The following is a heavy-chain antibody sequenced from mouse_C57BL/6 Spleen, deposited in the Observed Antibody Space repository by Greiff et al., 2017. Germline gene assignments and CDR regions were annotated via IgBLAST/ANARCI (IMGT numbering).Heavy chain of an antibody. V-gene: IGHV5-17*01. CDR1: GFTFSDYG. D-gene: IGHD1-1*01. CDR3: ARRALQAWFAY. CDR2: ISSGSSTI. Sequence: EVQLVESGGGLVKPGGSLKLSCAASGFTFSDYGMHWVRQAPEKGLEWVAYISSGSSTIYYADTVKGRFTISRDNAKNTRFLQMTSLRSEDTAMDYCARRALQAWFAYWGQGTRVTVSA. J-gene: IGHJ3*01.